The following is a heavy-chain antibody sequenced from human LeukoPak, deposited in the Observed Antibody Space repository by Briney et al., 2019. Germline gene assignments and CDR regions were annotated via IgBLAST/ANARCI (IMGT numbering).Heavy chain of an antibody. D-gene: IGHD2-2*01. V-gene: IGHV3-74*01. CDR2: LNSDGSST. CDR3: VRDLRYCSSTSYYDPCFDY. CDR1: GFTFSSYW. Sequence: PGGSLRLSCAASGFTFSSYWMHWVRQAPGKGLEWVSRLNSDGSSTGYADSVKGRFTISRDNAKNTLYLQMNSLRAEDTAVYYCVRDLRYCSSTSYYDPCFDYWGQGTLVTVCS. J-gene: IGHJ4*02.